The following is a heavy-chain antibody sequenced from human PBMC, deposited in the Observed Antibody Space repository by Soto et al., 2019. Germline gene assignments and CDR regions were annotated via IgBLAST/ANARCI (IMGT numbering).Heavy chain of an antibody. D-gene: IGHD1-26*01. J-gene: IGHJ4*02. CDR3: TRHGTSSGRSDY. CDR1: GFTFCGSA. CDR2: IRSKANSYAT. Sequence: EVQLVESGGGLVQPGGSLKLSCAASGFTFCGSAMHWVRQASGKGLEWVGRIRSKANSYATAYAASVKGRFTISRDDSKNTAYLQMNSLKTEDTAVYYCTRHGTSSGRSDYWGQGTLVTVSS. V-gene: IGHV3-73*01.